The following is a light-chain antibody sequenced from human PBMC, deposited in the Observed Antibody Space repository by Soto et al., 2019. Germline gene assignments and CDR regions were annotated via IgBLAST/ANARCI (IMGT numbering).Light chain of an antibody. CDR2: AAS. CDR3: QQSYSTPPT. Sequence: DIHMTQPPSSLSASVGDRVTITCRASQSISSYVNWYQQKSGQAPKLLIYAASSLRSGVPSRFSGTGSGTDFTLTITSLQPEDFASYHCQQSYSTPPTFGQGTKVDIK. V-gene: IGKV1-39*01. J-gene: IGKJ2*01. CDR1: QSISSY.